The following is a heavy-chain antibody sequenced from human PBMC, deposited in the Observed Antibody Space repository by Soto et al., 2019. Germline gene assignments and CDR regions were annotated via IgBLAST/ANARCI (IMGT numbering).Heavy chain of an antibody. V-gene: IGHV3-30-3*01. D-gene: IGHD3-3*01. CDR1: GFTFSSYA. Sequence: QVQLVESGGGVDQPGRSLRLSCAASGFTFSSYAMHWVRQAPGKGLEWVAVISYDGSNKYYADSVKGRFTISRDNSKNTLYLQMNSLRAEDTAVYYCARDEIRFSWAYGMDVWGQGTTVTVSS. J-gene: IGHJ6*02. CDR3: ARDEIRFSWAYGMDV. CDR2: ISYDGSNK.